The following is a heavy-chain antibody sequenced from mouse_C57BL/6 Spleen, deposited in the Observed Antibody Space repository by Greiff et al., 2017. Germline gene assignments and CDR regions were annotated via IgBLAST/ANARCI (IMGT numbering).Heavy chain of an antibody. CDR3: TTRVLRYPYYFDY. CDR1: GFNIKDDY. V-gene: IGHV14-4*01. CDR2: IDPENGDT. D-gene: IGHD1-1*01. J-gene: IGHJ2*01. Sequence: VQLQQSGAELVRPGASVKLSCTASGFNIKDDYMHWVKQRPEQGLEWIGWIDPENGDTEYASKFQGKATITADPCSNTAYLQLSSLTSEDTAVYYCTTRVLRYPYYFDYGGQGTTLTVSS.